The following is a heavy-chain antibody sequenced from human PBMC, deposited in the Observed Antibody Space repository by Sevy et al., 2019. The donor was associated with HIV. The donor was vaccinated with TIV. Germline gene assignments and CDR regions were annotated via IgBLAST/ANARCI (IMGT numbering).Heavy chain of an antibody. CDR1: GFTFSSYS. D-gene: IGHD2-15*01. CDR3: ARDHCSGGSCLSYYYYYGMDV. J-gene: IGHJ6*02. CDR2: ISSSSSYI. V-gene: IGHV3-21*01. Sequence: GGSLRLSCAASGFTFSSYSMNWVRQAPGKGLECVSSISSSSSYIYYADSVKGRFTISRDNAKNSLYLQMNSLRAEDTAVYYCARDHCSGGSCLSYYYYYGMDVWGQGTTVTVSS.